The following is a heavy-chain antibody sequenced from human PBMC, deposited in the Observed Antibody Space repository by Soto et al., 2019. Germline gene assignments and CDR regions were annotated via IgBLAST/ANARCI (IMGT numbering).Heavy chain of an antibody. CDR3: ARDNIVATAYNWLDP. V-gene: IGHV4-59*01. CDR2: IYYSGST. Sequence: SETLSLTCTVSGSSISSYYWSWIRQPPGKGLEWIGYIYYSGSTNYNPSLKSRVTISVDTSKNQFSLKLSSVTAADTAVYYCARDNIVATAYNWLDPWGQGTLVTVSS. J-gene: IGHJ5*02. D-gene: IGHD5-12*01. CDR1: GSSISSYY.